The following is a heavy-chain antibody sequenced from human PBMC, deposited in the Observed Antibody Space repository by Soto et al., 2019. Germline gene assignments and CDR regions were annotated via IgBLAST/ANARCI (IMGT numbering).Heavy chain of an antibody. Sequence: SETLSLTCAVYGGSFSGYYWSWIRQPPGKGLEWIGEINHSGSTDYNPSLKSRVTVSVDTSKNQFSLKLSSVTAADTAVYYCARKMPTMIVVVIQNWFDPWGQGTLVTVSS. CDR3: ARKMPTMIVVVIQNWFDP. CDR2: INHSGST. J-gene: IGHJ5*02. V-gene: IGHV4-34*01. D-gene: IGHD3-22*01. CDR1: GGSFSGYY.